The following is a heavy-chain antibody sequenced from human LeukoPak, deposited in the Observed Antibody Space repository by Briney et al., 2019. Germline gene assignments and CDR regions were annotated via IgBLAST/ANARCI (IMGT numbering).Heavy chain of an antibody. J-gene: IGHJ4*02. D-gene: IGHD2-2*01. CDR2: TWDDGVSR. CDR3: GVLPAATMLRDF. Sequence: GGSLRLSCAASGLPFSTYGMHWVRQAPGKGLEWVAVTWDDGVSRSYADSVRGRFTISRDNSQSTLYLQMVSLRPDDTAVYYCGVLPAATMLRDFWGQGTLVTVSP. V-gene: IGHV3-33*01. CDR1: GLPFSTYG.